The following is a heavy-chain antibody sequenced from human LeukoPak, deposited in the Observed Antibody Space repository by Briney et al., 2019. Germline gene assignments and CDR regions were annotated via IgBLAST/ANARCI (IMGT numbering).Heavy chain of an antibody. D-gene: IGHD3-22*01. CDR3: ARDRAHYYDSRGYYNWFDP. Sequence: ASVMVSCKASGYTFSGYYIHWVRQAPGQGLEWVGWINPKSGGTNYGQKFQGRVTMTEDTSTDTAYMELSRLRSDDTAVYYCARDRAHYYDSRGYYNWFDPWGQGTPVTGSS. J-gene: IGHJ5*02. CDR1: GYTFSGYY. CDR2: INPKSGGT. V-gene: IGHV1-2*02.